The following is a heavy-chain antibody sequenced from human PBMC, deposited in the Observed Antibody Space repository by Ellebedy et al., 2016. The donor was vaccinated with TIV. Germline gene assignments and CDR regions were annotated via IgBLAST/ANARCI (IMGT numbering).Heavy chain of an antibody. CDR2: ISWNSGSI. CDR1: GFTFSSYI. D-gene: IGHD6-13*01. V-gene: IGHV3-9*01. Sequence: GGSLRLSXAASGFTFSSYIMHWVRQAPGKGLEWVSGISWNSGSIGYADSVKGRFTISRDNAKNSLYLQMNSLRAEDTALYYCAKALTAAGTGYYFDYWGQGTLVTVSS. CDR3: AKALTAAGTGYYFDY. J-gene: IGHJ4*02.